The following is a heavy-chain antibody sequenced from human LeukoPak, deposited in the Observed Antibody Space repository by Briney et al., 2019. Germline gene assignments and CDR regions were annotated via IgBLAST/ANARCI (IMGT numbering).Heavy chain of an antibody. CDR3: ARMGVGWLRYNYFDY. D-gene: IGHD5-12*01. J-gene: IGHJ4*02. Sequence: SVKVSCKASGDTFSSYAISWVRQAPGQGLEWMGGIIPIFGTANYAQKFQGRVTITADKSTSTAYMELSSLRSEDTAVYYCARMGVGWLRYNYFDYWGQGTLVTVSS. CDR1: GDTFSSYA. CDR2: IIPIFGTA. V-gene: IGHV1-69*06.